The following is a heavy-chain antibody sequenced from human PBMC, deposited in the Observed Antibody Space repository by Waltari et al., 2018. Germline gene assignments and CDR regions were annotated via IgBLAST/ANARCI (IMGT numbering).Heavy chain of an antibody. Sequence: QVQLVESGGGVVQPGGSLSLSCAASGFTFTTFCMPCARQAPGKGLEWVALISNDGTDKYYGDSVKGRFTISRDNSKNTLHLQMNTLRAEDTAVYYCAKGLWELPPYYYYVMDVWGQGTTVTVSS. V-gene: IGHV3-30*18. CDR2: ISNDGTDK. CDR1: GFTFTTFC. D-gene: IGHD1-7*01. J-gene: IGHJ6*02. CDR3: AKGLWELPPYYYYVMDV.